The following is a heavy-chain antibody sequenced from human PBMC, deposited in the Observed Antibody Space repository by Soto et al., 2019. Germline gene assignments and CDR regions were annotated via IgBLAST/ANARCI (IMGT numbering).Heavy chain of an antibody. CDR1: GGSINSYW. V-gene: IGHV4-4*07. Sequence: SETLSLTCNVSGGSINSYWWSWIRQPAGKGLEWIGRVYSSGTTDYNPSLNSRVTMSIETSKNQFSLKLSSVTAADTAVYYCARDIGSYAYGEGYRGQGIQVTVSS. D-gene: IGHD3-10*01. J-gene: IGHJ4*02. CDR3: ARDIGSYAYGEGY. CDR2: VYSSGTT.